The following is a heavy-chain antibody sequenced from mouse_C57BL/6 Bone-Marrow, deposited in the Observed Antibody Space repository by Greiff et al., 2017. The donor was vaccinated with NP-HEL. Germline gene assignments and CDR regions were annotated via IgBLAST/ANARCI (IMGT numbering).Heavy chain of an antibody. Sequence: EVQLQQSGPVLMKPGASVKMSCKASGYTFTDYYMNWVKQSHGKSLEWIGVINPYNGGTSYNQKFKGKATLTVDKSSSTAYMELNSLTSEDSAVYYCAREKWLLPAWFAYWGQGTLVTVSA. D-gene: IGHD2-3*01. V-gene: IGHV1-19*01. CDR3: AREKWLLPAWFAY. J-gene: IGHJ3*01. CDR2: INPYNGGT. CDR1: GYTFTDYY.